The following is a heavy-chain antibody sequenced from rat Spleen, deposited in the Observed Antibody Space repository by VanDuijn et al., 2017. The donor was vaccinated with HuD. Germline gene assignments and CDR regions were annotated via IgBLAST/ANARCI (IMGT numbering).Heavy chain of an antibody. CDR2: ISYDGNTT. J-gene: IGHJ2*01. CDR1: GFTFSDYN. V-gene: IGHV5-7*01. CDR3: ARSVFDY. Sequence: EVQLVESGGGLVQPGRSLKLSCSVSGFTFSDYNMAWVRQAPKKGLEWIASISYDGNTTYYRDSVKGRFTISRDNATSTLYLQMDSLRSEDTATYYCARSVFDYWGQGVMVTVSS.